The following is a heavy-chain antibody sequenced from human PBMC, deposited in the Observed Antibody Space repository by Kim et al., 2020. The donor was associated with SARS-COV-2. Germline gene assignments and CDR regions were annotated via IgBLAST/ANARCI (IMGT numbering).Heavy chain of an antibody. CDR3: ARDRLSSWSGYYVNGMDV. J-gene: IGHJ6*02. CDR2: ISSSSSYI. D-gene: IGHD3-3*01. Sequence: GGSLRLSCAASGFTFSSYSMNWVRQAPGKGLEWVSSISSSSSYIYYADSVKGRFTISRDNAKNSLYLQMNSLRAEDTAVYYCARDRLSSWSGYYVNGMDVWGQWTTVTVSS. V-gene: IGHV3-21*01. CDR1: GFTFSSYS.